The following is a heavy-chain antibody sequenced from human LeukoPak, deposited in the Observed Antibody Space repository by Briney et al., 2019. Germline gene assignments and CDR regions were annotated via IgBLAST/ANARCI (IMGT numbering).Heavy chain of an antibody. Sequence: GASVKVSCKASGYTFTGYYMHWVRQAPGQGLEWMGWINPNSGGTNYAQKFQGRVTMTRDTSISTAYMELSRLRSDDTAVYYCARDRGDSSSWSDERHMDVWGKGTTVTVSS. V-gene: IGHV1-2*02. J-gene: IGHJ6*03. CDR3: ARDRGDSSSWSDERHMDV. D-gene: IGHD6-13*01. CDR1: GYTFTGYY. CDR2: INPNSGGT.